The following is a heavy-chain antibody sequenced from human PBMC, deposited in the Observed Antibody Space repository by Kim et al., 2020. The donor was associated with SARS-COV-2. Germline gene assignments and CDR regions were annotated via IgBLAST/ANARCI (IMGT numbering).Heavy chain of an antibody. Sequence: GGSLRLSCAASGFTVSSNYMSWVRQAPGKGLEWVSVIYSGGSTYYADSVKGRFTISRHNSKNTLYLQMNSLRAEDTAVYYCASGLRWELQEGYYYYGMDVWGQGTTVTVSS. CDR2: IYSGGST. CDR1: GFTVSSNY. V-gene: IGHV3-53*04. D-gene: IGHD1-26*01. J-gene: IGHJ6*02. CDR3: ASGLRWELQEGYYYYGMDV.